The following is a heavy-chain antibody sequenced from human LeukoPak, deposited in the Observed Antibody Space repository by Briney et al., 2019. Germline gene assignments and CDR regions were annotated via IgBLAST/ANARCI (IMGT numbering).Heavy chain of an antibody. Sequence: SETLSFTCTVSGGSISSGDYFWSWIRQPPGKGLEWIGYMHYTGSTYFNPSLKSRVSTSVDTSKNQFSLKLSSVTAADTAVYYCARDGCSGSSCIGNWFDPWGQGTLVTVSS. CDR1: GGSISSGDYF. CDR3: ARDGCSGSSCIGNWFDP. J-gene: IGHJ5*02. D-gene: IGHD2-15*01. CDR2: MHYTGST. V-gene: IGHV4-30-4*01.